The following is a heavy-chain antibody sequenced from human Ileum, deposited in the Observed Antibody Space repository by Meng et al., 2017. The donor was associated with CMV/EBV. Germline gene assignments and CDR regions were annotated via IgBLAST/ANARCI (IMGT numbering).Heavy chain of an antibody. CDR3: VRESWYFDF. V-gene: IGHV1-2*02. CDR2: IYPQDGGT. D-gene: IGHD6-13*01. J-gene: IGHJ4*02. Sequence: QAHLVQSGEEVKKPWASVKVSCKASGYTFNANHLHWVRQAPGQGLEWMGWIYPQDGGTYFAQKFQDRVTLTRDTSITTAYMELSGLTSDDTAIYYCVRESWYFDFWGEGTLVTVSS. CDR1: GYTFNANH.